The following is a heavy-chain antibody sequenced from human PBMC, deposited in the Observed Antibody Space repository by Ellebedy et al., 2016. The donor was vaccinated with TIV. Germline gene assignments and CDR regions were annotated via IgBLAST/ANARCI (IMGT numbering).Heavy chain of an antibody. CDR1: VYTFTGYH. Sequence: AASVKVSCKASVYTFTGYHIHWVRQAPGQGLEWMGWINPNSGGTDYAQKFQGRVTMTRDSSISTAYMDLSRLSSADTAVYYCARVPSLRGAVDYWGQGTLVTVSS. D-gene: IGHD3-10*01. J-gene: IGHJ4*02. V-gene: IGHV1-2*02. CDR2: INPNSGGT. CDR3: ARVPSLRGAVDY.